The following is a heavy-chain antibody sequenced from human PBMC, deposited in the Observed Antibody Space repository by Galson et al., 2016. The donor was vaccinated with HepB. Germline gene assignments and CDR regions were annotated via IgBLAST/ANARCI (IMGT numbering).Heavy chain of an antibody. CDR2: ISSSGYGT. D-gene: IGHD7-27*01. CDR1: GFTFTNYA. J-gene: IGHJ4*02. CDR3: AKRAENWGFFDY. V-gene: IGHV3-23*01. Sequence: SLRLSCAASGFTFTNYAMNWVRQAPGEGLEWVSTISSSGYGTFYADSVKGRFTISKDDSKTTLYLQMNSLGVEDTAIYYCAKRAENWGFFDYWGQGTLVTVSS.